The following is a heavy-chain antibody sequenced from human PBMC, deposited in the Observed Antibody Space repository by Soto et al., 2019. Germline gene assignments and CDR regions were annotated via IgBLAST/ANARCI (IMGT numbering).Heavy chain of an antibody. Sequence: QVQLVQSGAEVKKPGASVKVSCKASGYTFTSYGISWVRQAPGQGLEWMGWISAYNCNTNYAQKLKGRVTMTTDTSTSTAYMELRSRRSDDTAVYYCAKGRNRVLGTAAYPFDYWGQGTLVTVSS. CDR3: AKGRNRVLGTAAYPFDY. D-gene: IGHD2-2*01. CDR1: GYTFTSYG. CDR2: ISAYNCNT. V-gene: IGHV1-18*01. J-gene: IGHJ4*02.